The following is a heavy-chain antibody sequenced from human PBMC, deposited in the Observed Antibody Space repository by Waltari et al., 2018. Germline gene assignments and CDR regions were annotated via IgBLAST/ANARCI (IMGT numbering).Heavy chain of an antibody. CDR2: ITSDGSTT. J-gene: IGHJ4*02. Sequence: EVQLVESGGGLFQPGGSLGVSCSASGFTFTSYWMHWVRQAPGKGLVWLSLITSDGSTTSYGDSVKGRFTISRDNAKNTLYLQMNSLRAEDTAVYYCSAGTVYWGQGILVTVSS. CDR1: GFTFTSYW. CDR3: SAGTVY. V-gene: IGHV3-74*01. D-gene: IGHD1-26*01.